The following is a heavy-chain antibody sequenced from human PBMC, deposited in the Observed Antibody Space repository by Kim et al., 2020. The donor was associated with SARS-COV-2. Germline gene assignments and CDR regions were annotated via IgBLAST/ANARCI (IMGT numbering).Heavy chain of an antibody. CDR3: ARNRDIAVASPYFDY. Sequence: PSPKGRVTISVDTSKSQFSLKLSSVTAADTAVYYCARNRDIAVASPYFDYWGQGTLVTVSS. J-gene: IGHJ4*02. D-gene: IGHD6-19*01. V-gene: IGHV4-4*09.